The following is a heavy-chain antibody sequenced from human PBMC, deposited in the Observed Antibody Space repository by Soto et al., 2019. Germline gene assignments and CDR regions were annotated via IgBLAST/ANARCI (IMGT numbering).Heavy chain of an antibody. CDR3: SFHQGIYMYYIDY. Sequence: EVQLLESGGGLGQPGGSLRLSCSASGLGFTTYSMSWVRQPPGKGLEWVSGITGNGHNTYYAESVKGLFTISRDNSKKTLYLPTDIPSAADAAEYYCSFHQGIYMYYIDYWAHGAL. D-gene: IGHD3-10*01. CDR2: ITGNGHNT. V-gene: IGHV3-23*01. J-gene: IGHJ4*01. CDR1: GLGFTTYS.